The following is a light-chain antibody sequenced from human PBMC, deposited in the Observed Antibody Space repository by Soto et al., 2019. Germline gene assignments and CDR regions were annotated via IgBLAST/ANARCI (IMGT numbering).Light chain of an antibody. J-gene: IGLJ2*01. CDR3: ETWHSNAYVV. CDR2: LEGSGSY. V-gene: IGLV4-60*02. CDR1: SGHSSYI. Sequence: QPVLTQSSSASASLGSSVKLTCTLSSGHSSYIIAWHQQQPGKAPRYLMKLEGSGSYNKGSGVPDRFSGSSSGADRYLTISNLQFEDEADYYCETWHSNAYVVFGGGTKLTVL.